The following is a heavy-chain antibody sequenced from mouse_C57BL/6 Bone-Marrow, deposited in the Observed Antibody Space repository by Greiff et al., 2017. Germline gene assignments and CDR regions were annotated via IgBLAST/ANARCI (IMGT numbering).Heavy chain of an antibody. Sequence: QVQLQQSGAELVRPGASVTLSCKASGYTFTDYEMHWVKQTPVHGLEWIGAIDPETGGTAYNQKFKGKAILTAAKSSSPAYMELRSLTSEDSAVYYGTRPGSSFYYFDYWGQGTTLTVSS. CDR2: IDPETGGT. J-gene: IGHJ2*01. CDR3: TRPGSSFYYFDY. CDR1: GYTFTDYE. D-gene: IGHD1-1*01. V-gene: IGHV1-15*01.